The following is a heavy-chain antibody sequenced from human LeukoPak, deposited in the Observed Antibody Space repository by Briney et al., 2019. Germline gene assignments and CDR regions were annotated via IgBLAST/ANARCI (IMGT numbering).Heavy chain of an antibody. CDR2: IYYSGST. Sequence: PSETLSLTCTVSGGSISSGGYCWSWIRQHPGKGLEWIGYIYYSGSTYYNPSLKSRVTISVDTSKSQCSLKLSSVTAADTAVYYCARGYGDSPYFDYWGQGTLVTVSS. D-gene: IGHD4-17*01. CDR1: GGSISSGGYC. V-gene: IGHV4-31*03. J-gene: IGHJ4*02. CDR3: ARGYGDSPYFDY.